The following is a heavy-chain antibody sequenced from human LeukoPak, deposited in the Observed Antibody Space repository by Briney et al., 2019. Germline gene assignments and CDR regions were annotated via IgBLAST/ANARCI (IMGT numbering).Heavy chain of an antibody. CDR3: TTLYCGGDCYSVGYYYYGMDV. V-gene: IGHV3-30-3*01. Sequence: GGSLRLSCAASGFTFSSYAMHWVRQAPGKGLEWVAVISYDGSNKYYADSVKGRFTISRDDSKNTLYLQMNSLKTEDTAVYYCTTLYCGGDCYSVGYYYYGMDVWGQGTTVTVSS. J-gene: IGHJ6*02. CDR2: ISYDGSNK. D-gene: IGHD2-21*02. CDR1: GFTFSSYA.